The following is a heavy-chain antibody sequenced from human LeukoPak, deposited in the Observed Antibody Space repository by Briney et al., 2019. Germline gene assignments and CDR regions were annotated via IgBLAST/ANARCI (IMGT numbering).Heavy chain of an antibody. V-gene: IGHV1-2*02. Sequence: ASVKVSCKTSVYSLTAYYLHWMRQAPGQGLEWMAWINHNSGVTDVAQKFQGRVTMTRDTSSSTVHMELSSLRSDDTAVYYCVRGGPLVREVLKEAFDYWGQGTLVTVSS. CDR2: INHNSGVT. D-gene: IGHD6-6*01. CDR1: VYSLTAYY. J-gene: IGHJ4*02. CDR3: VRGGPLVREVLKEAFDY.